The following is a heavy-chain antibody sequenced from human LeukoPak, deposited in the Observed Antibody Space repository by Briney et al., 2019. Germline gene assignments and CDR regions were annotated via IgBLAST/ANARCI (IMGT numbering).Heavy chain of an antibody. J-gene: IGHJ4*02. V-gene: IGHV1-3*01. Sequence: ASVKVSCKASGGTFSSYAISWVRQAPGQGLEWMGWINAGNGNTKYSQKFQGRVTITRDTSASTAYMELSSLRSEDTAVYYCARDYYDSSGYYYYFDYWGQGTLVTVSS. CDR2: INAGNGNT. CDR3: ARDYYDSSGYYYYFDY. CDR1: GGTFSSYA. D-gene: IGHD3-22*01.